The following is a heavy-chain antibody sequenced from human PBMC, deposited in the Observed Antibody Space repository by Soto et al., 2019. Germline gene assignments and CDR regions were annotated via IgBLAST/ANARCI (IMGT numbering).Heavy chain of an antibody. Sequence: PSETLSLTCTVSGGSISSSSYYWGWIRQPPGKGLEWIGSIYYSGSTYYNPSLKSRVTISVDTSKNQFSLKLSSVTAADTAVYYCARQGPRIMIFGVVSYFDYWGQGTLVTVSS. CDR2: IYYSGST. J-gene: IGHJ4*02. D-gene: IGHD3-3*01. CDR3: ARQGPRIMIFGVVSYFDY. V-gene: IGHV4-39*01. CDR1: GGSISSSSYY.